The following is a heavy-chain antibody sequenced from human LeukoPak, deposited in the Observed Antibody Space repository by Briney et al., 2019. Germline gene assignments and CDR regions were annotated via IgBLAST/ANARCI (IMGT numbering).Heavy chain of an antibody. CDR3: ARTVGDFWSGYLDY. CDR1: GFPFSSYA. V-gene: IGHV3-30-3*01. Sequence: GGSLRLSCAASGFPFSSYAMHWVRQAPGKGLEWVAVISYDGSNKYYADSVKGRFTISRDNSKNTLYLQMNSLRAEDTAVYYCARTVGDFWSGYLDYWGQGTLVTVSS. D-gene: IGHD3-3*01. CDR2: ISYDGSNK. J-gene: IGHJ4*02.